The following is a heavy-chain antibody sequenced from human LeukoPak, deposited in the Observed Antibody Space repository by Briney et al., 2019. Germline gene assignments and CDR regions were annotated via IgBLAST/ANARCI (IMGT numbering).Heavy chain of an antibody. J-gene: IGHJ6*04. CDR1: GFTFSSYS. CDR2: ISSSSSYI. Sequence: GGSLRLSCAASGFTFSSYSMNWVGQAPGKGREGGSSISSSSSYIYYADSVKGGLTISRENAKNSLYLQITSLRAEDTAVYYCATDRFGAPGDGMDVWGKGTTVTVSS. D-gene: IGHD3-10*01. V-gene: IGHV3-21*01. CDR3: ATDRFGAPGDGMDV.